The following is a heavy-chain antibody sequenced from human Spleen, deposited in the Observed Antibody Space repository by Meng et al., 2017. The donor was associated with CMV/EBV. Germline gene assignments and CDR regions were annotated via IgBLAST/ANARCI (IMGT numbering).Heavy chain of an antibody. J-gene: IGHJ6*02. CDR1: GYTFSSYG. D-gene: IGHD3-3*01. V-gene: IGHV1-8*03. CDR2: MNPNSGHT. Sequence: ASVKVSCKASGYTFSSYGINWVRQAPGQGLEWMGWMNPNSGHTGFAQKFQGRVTITRNTSISTAYMELSSLRSEDTAVLYCARMRALNNDLWSGHYGLDVWGQGTTVTVSS. CDR3: ARMRALNNDLWSGHYGLDV.